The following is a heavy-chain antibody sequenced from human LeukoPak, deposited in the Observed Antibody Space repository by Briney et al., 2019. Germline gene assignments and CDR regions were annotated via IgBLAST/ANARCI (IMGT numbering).Heavy chain of an antibody. V-gene: IGHV3-7*01. CDR2: IKEDGSTT. J-gene: IGHJ4*02. D-gene: IGHD3-22*01. Sequence: GGSLRLSRVASGFTFSTHWVSWVRQAPGKGLEWVANIKEDGSTTDYVDSVKGRFTISRDNAKNSVFLQMNSLRAEDTAVYYCAPQTMILVLGGQGTLVTVSS. CDR3: APQTMILVL. CDR1: GFTFSTHW.